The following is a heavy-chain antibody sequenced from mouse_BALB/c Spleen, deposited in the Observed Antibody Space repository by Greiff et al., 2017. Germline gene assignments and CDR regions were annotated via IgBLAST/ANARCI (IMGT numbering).Heavy chain of an antibody. CDR2: IYPGSGST. CDR3: ARGSYYGNYLG. V-gene: IGHV1-55*01. CDR1: GYNFTSYW. J-gene: IGHJ3*01. D-gene: IGHD2-1*01. Sequence: QVHVKQPGAELVKPGTSVKLSCKASGYNFTSYWINWVKLRPGQGLEWIGDIYPGSGSTNYNEKFKSKATLTVDTSSSTAYMQLSSLASEDSALYYCARGSYYGNYLGWGQGTLVTVSA.